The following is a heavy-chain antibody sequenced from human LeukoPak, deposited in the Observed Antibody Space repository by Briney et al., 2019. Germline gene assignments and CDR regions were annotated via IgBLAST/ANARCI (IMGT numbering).Heavy chain of an antibody. CDR3: ASGGYSYGRPFDY. J-gene: IGHJ4*02. CDR2: IWYDGSNK. D-gene: IGHD5-18*01. CDR1: GFTFSSYA. Sequence: PGGSLRLSCAASGFTFSSYAMSWVRQAPGKGLEWVAVIWYDGSNKYYADSVKGRFTISRDNSKNTLYLQMNSLRAEDTAVYYCASGGYSYGRPFDYWGQGTLVTVSS. V-gene: IGHV3-33*08.